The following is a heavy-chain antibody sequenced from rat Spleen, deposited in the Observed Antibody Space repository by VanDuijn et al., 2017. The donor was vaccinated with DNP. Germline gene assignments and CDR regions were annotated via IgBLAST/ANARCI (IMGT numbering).Heavy chain of an antibody. CDR2: ISPSGGRT. CDR3: AKNSGYYFDY. Sequence: EVRLVASGGGLVQPGRSLKLSCTASGFTFSDSYMAWVRQAPTKGLEWVASISPSGGRTYYRDSVKGRFTVSRDNAKSSLYLQMNSLKSEDTATYYCAKNSGYYFDYWGQGVMVTVSS. J-gene: IGHJ2*01. CDR1: GFTFSDSY. D-gene: IGHD4-3*01. V-gene: IGHV5-27*01.